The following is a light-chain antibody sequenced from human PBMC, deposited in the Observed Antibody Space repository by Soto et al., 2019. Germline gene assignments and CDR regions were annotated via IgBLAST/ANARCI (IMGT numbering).Light chain of an antibody. CDR2: EVS. V-gene: IGLV2-8*01. CDR3: SAYAGSNNFV. J-gene: IGLJ1*01. CDR1: SSDVGDNY. Sequence: QSALTQPRSASGSPGQSVTISCTGTSSDVGDNYVSWYQQHLGKAPKLIIYEVSQRPSGVPDRFSGSKSGNTASLTVSGLQTEDEADYYCSAYAGSNNFVFGSGTKVTVL.